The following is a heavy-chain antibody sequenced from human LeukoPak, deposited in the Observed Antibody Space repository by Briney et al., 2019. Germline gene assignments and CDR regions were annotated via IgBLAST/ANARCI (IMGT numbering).Heavy chain of an antibody. CDR2: IIPIFGTA. J-gene: IGHJ4*02. D-gene: IGHD3-3*01. CDR3: ARGDFWSGYTYYFDY. CDR1: GGTFSSYA. Sequence: SVKVSCKASGGTFSSYAISWVRQAPGQGLEWMGGIIPIFGTANYAQKFQGRVTITADESTSTAYMELSSLRSEDTAVYYCARGDFWSGYTYYFDYGGQGTLVTVSS. V-gene: IGHV1-69*13.